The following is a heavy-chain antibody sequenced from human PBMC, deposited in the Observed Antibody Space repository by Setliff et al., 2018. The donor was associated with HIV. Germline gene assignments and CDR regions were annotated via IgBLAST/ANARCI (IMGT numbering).Heavy chain of an antibody. Sequence: SETLSLTCAVSGGSISSSNWWSWVRQPPGKGLEWIGEIYHSGSANYNPSLKSRVIISIDKSKNKFSLKLSSVTAADTAVYYCARGAMIVVVQSDAFDIWGQGTMVTVSS. J-gene: IGHJ3*02. CDR3: ARGAMIVVVQSDAFDI. CDR2: IYHSGSA. V-gene: IGHV4-4*02. D-gene: IGHD3-22*01. CDR1: GGSISSSNW.